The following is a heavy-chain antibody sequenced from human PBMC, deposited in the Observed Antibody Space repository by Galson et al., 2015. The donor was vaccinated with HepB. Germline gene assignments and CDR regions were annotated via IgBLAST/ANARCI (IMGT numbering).Heavy chain of an antibody. V-gene: IGHV1-18*01. Sequence: SVKVSCKASGYTFTSYGISWVRQAPGQGLEWMGWISAYNGNTNYAQKLQGRVTMTTDTSTSTAYMELRSLRSDDTAVYYCASAYSSGWDNWFDPWGQGTLVTVSS. CDR3: ASAYSSGWDNWFDP. CDR2: ISAYNGNT. D-gene: IGHD6-19*01. J-gene: IGHJ5*02. CDR1: GYTFTSYG.